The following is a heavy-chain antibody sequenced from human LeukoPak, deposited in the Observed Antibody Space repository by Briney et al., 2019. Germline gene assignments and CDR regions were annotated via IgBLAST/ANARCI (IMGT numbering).Heavy chain of an antibody. J-gene: IGHJ4*02. Sequence: SETLSLTCSVSGGSISTYYWSWIRQPPGRGLEWIGYIYYSGSTSYNPSLKSRVTISVDTSKNQFSLKLSSVTAADTAVYYCARWGYGYRLRVFDYWGQGTLVTVSS. V-gene: IGHV4-59*12. D-gene: IGHD5-24*01. CDR2: IYYSGST. CDR3: ARWGYGYRLRVFDY. CDR1: GGSISTYY.